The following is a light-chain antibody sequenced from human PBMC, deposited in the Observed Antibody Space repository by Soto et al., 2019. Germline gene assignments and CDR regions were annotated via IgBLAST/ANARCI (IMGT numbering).Light chain of an antibody. CDR1: QDISIY. J-gene: IGKJ3*01. V-gene: IGKV1-27*01. Sequence: DIQMTQSPSSLSASEGDRVTITCRASQDISIYLAWYQQKPGEVPKLLIYAASTLQSGVPSRFSGRGSGTDFTLTITSLQPEDVATYYCKKYNGAPFTFGPGTKVDIK. CDR2: AAS. CDR3: KKYNGAPFT.